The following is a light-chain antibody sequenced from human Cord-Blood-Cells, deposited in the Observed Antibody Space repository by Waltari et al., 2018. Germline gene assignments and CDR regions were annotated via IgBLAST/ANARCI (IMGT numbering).Light chain of an antibody. J-gene: IGKJ4*01. V-gene: IGKV3-15*01. CDR3: QQYNNWLGLT. CDR1: QSVSSN. Sequence: EIVMTQSPATLSVSLGERATLSCRASQSVSSNLAWYQQKPGQAPRLLIYGASTRATGIPARFSGSGSGTEFTLTISSLQSEDFAVYYCQQYNNWLGLTFGGGTKVEIK. CDR2: GAS.